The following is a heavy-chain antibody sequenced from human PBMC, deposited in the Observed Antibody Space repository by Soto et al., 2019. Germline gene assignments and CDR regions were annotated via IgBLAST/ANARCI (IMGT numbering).Heavy chain of an antibody. D-gene: IGHD2-15*01. CDR3: ARDSIVVVVAATISGWFDP. J-gene: IGHJ5*02. V-gene: IGHV1-18*01. CDR2: ISAIYGNT. CDR1: GYTFTSYG. Sequence: ASVKVSCKASGYTFTSYGISWVRQAPGQGLEWMGWISAIYGNTNYAQKLQGRVTITADASTSTAYMELSSLRSEDTAVYYCARDSIVVVVAATISGWFDPWGQGTLVTSPQ.